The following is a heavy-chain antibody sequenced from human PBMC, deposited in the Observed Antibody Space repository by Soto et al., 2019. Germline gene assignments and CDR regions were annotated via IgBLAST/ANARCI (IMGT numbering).Heavy chain of an antibody. CDR2: ISYDGSSK. CDR1: GFAFSSFG. J-gene: IGHJ4*02. D-gene: IGHD3-10*01. Sequence: GGSLRLSCVASGFAFSSFGMHWVRQAPGKGLEWVAVISYDGSSKYIADSVKGRFTTSRDNSKNTLYLQMNSLRTEDTAVYYCEKGSITMDRGPRSVGGHFDQWGQGTLVTVSS. CDR3: EKGSITMDRGPRSVGGHFDQ. V-gene: IGHV3-30*18.